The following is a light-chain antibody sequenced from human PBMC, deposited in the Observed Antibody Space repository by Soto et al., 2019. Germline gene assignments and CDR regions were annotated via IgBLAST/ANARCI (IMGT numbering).Light chain of an antibody. CDR3: RSYTSSNTVV. CDR1: SRDVGGY. Sequence: QSALTQPASVSGSPGQSITISCTGTSRDVGGYVSWYQQHPGKAPKLMIYEVSNRPSGVSNRFSGSKSGNTASLTISGLQAEDEADYYCRSYTSSNTVVFGGGTKVT. CDR2: EVS. J-gene: IGLJ2*01. V-gene: IGLV2-14*01.